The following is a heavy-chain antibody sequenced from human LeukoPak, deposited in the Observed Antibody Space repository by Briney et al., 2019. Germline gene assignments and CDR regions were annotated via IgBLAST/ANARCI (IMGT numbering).Heavy chain of an antibody. D-gene: IGHD1-26*01. CDR3: ARYDGVGASFDY. J-gene: IGHJ4*02. Sequence: ASVKVSCKASGYTFTGYYMHWARQAPGQRLEWMGRINPNSGGTNYAQKFQGRVTMTRDTSISTAYMELSRLRSDDTAVYYCARYDGVGASFDYWGQGTLVTVSS. CDR2: INPNSGGT. V-gene: IGHV1-2*06. CDR1: GYTFTGYY.